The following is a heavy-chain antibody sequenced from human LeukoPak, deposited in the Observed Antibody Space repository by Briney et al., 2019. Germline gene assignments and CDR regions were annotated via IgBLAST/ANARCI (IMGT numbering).Heavy chain of an antibody. D-gene: IGHD1-20*01. V-gene: IGHV1-2*02. CDR1: GYTFTDYY. CDR3: ARESFSLTGTTGFGAFDS. Sequence: ASVKVSCKASGYTFTDYYMHWVRQTPGQGLEWMGWINPNSGGTNYAQKFQGRVTMTRDTSISTAYMELSRLRSDDTAVYYCARESFSLTGTTGFGAFDSWGQGTIVTAAS. J-gene: IGHJ3*02. CDR2: INPNSGGT.